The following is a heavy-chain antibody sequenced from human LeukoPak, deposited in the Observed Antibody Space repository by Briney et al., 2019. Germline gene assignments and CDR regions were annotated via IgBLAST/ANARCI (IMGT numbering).Heavy chain of an antibody. V-gene: IGHV1-69*13. J-gene: IGHJ6*02. D-gene: IGHD3-3*01. CDR2: IIPIFGTA. Sequence: SVKVSCKASGGTFSSYAISWVRQAPGQGLEWMGGIIPIFGTANYAQKFQGRVTITADESTSTAYMELSSLRSEDTAVYYCARDRRGLIRYHDFWSGYYGMDVWGQGTTVTVSS. CDR1: GGTFSSYA. CDR3: ARDRRGLIRYHDFWSGYYGMDV.